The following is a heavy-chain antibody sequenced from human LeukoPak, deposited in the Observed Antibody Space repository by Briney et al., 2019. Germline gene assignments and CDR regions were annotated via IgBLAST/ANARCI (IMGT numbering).Heavy chain of an antibody. D-gene: IGHD3-10*01. V-gene: IGHV3-23*01. CDR3: AKVGGYYGSGARGEYYYYYYGMDV. Sequence: GGSLRLSCAAAGFTFTSYSMNWVRQAPGRGLEWVSAISGSGGSTYYADSVKGRFTISRDNSKNTLYLQMNSLRAEDTAVYYCAKVGGYYGSGARGEYYYYYYGMDVWGQGTTVTVSS. CDR1: GFTFTSYS. CDR2: ISGSGGST. J-gene: IGHJ6*02.